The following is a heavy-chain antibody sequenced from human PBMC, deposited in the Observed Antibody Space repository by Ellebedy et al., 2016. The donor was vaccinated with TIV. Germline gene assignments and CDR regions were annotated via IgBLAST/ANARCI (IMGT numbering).Heavy chain of an antibody. V-gene: IGHV1-46*04. Sequence: AASVKVPCKASGYTFSNYFVHWVRQAPGEGLEWLGIINPSSGSTTYAQKLQGRLTMTRDTSTSTDYMELSSLRSEDTAVYYCARSRRSGWLHTPDYWGQGLLVTVSS. D-gene: IGHD6-19*01. J-gene: IGHJ4*02. CDR3: ARSRRSGWLHTPDY. CDR1: GYTFSNYF. CDR2: INPSSGST.